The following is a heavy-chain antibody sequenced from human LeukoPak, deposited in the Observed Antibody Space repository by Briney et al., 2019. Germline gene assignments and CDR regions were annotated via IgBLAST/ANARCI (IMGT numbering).Heavy chain of an antibody. CDR3: ARDRERGWLRRRSYYFDY. J-gene: IGHJ4*02. D-gene: IGHD5-12*01. CDR1: GGTFNTYP. V-gene: IGHV1-69*13. CDR2: IIPIFGTA. Sequence: ASVKVSCKASGGTFNTYPINWVRQAPGQGLEWMGGIIPIFGTANYAQKFQGRVTITADESTSTAYMELSSLRSEDTAVYYCARDRERGWLRRRSYYFDYWGQGTLVTVSS.